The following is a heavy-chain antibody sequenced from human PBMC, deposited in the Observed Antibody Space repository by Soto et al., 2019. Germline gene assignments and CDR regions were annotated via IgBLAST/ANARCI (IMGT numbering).Heavy chain of an antibody. CDR3: ARQGEARRGTVASWFDP. V-gene: IGHV4-39*01. Sequence: SETLSLTCAVSGGSISSSSYYWDWIRQPPGKGLEWIGTIYYSGSAYYNPSLKSRVTISIDTSKNQFSLKLSSVTAADTAVYYCARQGEARRGTVASWFDPWGPGTLVTVSS. D-gene: IGHD1-26*01. CDR1: GGSISSSSYY. J-gene: IGHJ5*02. CDR2: IYYSGSA.